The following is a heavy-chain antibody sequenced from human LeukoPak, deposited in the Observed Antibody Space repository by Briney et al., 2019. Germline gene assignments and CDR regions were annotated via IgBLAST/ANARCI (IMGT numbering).Heavy chain of an antibody. V-gene: IGHV2-5*01. CDR1: GFSLSTTGVG. Sequence: SGPTLVNPTQTLTLTCTFSGFSLSTTGVGVAWIRQPPGKALEWPAVSYWNNDESYSPSLKTRLTITKDTSKNQVVLIMTNLDPVDTATYYCAHKGRGSGSYTMWGKGTLVTVSS. CDR2: SYWNNDE. D-gene: IGHD3-10*01. J-gene: IGHJ4*02. CDR3: AHKGRGSGSYTM.